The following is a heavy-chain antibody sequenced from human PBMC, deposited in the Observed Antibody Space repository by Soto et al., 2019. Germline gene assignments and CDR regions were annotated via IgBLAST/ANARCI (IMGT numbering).Heavy chain of an antibody. D-gene: IGHD3-10*01. Sequence: EVQLLESGGGLVQPGESLRLSCAASGFTFSSYAMSWVRQAPGKGLEWVSAISGSGGSTYYADSVKGRFTISRDNSKNTLYLQMNSLRAEDTAVYYCAKRAITMVRGAAGGFDYWGQGTLVTVSS. CDR1: GFTFSSYA. V-gene: IGHV3-23*01. CDR2: ISGSGGST. J-gene: IGHJ4*02. CDR3: AKRAITMVRGAAGGFDY.